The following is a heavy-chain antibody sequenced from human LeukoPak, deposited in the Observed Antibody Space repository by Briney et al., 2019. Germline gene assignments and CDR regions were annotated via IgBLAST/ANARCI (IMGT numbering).Heavy chain of an antibody. CDR2: ISGSGGST. D-gene: IGHD3-10*01. Sequence: GGSLRLSCATSGFTFSSYGMHWVRQAPGKGLEWVSAISGSGGSTYYADSVKGRFTISRDNSKNTLYLQMNSLRAEDTAVYYCAKTVAILWFGEFMYYFDYWGQGTLVTVSS. CDR1: GFTFSSYG. CDR3: AKTVAILWFGEFMYYFDY. V-gene: IGHV3-23*01. J-gene: IGHJ4*02.